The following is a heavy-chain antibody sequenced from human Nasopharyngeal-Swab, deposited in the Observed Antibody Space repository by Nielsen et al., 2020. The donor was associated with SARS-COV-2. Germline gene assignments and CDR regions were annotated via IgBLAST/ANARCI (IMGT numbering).Heavy chain of an antibody. CDR1: GITISSNG. CDR2: ISSSSSTS. J-gene: IGHJ4*02. Sequence: GESLKISCAASGITISSNGMNWVRQATGKGLEWVAYISSSSSTSYYADSVKGRFTISRDNPKNSLYLQMNSLRDEDTAVYYCARDVGIVGATLDNWGRGTLVTVSS. D-gene: IGHD1-26*01. V-gene: IGHV3-48*02. CDR3: ARDVGIVGATLDN.